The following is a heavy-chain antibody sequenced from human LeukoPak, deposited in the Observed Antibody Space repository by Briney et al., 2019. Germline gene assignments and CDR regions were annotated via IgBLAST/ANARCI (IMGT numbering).Heavy chain of an antibody. CDR3: AKDASSGWPSHYYYYMDV. D-gene: IGHD6-19*01. J-gene: IGHJ6*03. Sequence: PGGSLRLSCAASGFTFSSYWMSWVRQAPGKGLEWVANIKQDGSEKYYVDSVKGRFTISRDNSKNSLYLQMNSLRAEDTALYYCAKDASSGWPSHYYYYMDVWGKGTTVTVTS. CDR2: IKQDGSEK. CDR1: GFTFSSYW. V-gene: IGHV3-7*03.